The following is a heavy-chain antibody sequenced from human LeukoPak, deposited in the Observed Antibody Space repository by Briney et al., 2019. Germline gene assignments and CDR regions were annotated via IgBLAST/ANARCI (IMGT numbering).Heavy chain of an antibody. CDR1: GFTFSSYA. Sequence: GGSLRLSCAASGFTFSSYAMHWVRQAPGKGLEWVAVISYDGSNKYYADSVKGRFTISRDNSKNTLYLQMNSLRAEDTAMYYCVRDRGYCSGGTCYALWDYWGQGTLVTVSS. CDR3: VRDRGYCSGGTCYALWDY. D-gene: IGHD2-15*01. V-gene: IGHV3-30-3*01. J-gene: IGHJ4*02. CDR2: ISYDGSNK.